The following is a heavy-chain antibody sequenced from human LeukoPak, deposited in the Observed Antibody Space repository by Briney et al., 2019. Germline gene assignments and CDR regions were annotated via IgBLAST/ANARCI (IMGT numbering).Heavy chain of an antibody. J-gene: IGHJ4*02. D-gene: IGHD3-16*02. V-gene: IGHV3-66*01. CDR2: IFSDGRA. CDR3: ARDISRQYYFDY. Sequence: GGSLRLSCAASGFSVSSNYMRWVRQAPGKGLEWVSVIFSDGRAYYADSVRGRFTISRDSSKNTLYLQMNSLSAEDTAVYYCARDISRQYYFDYWGQGTLVTVSS. CDR1: GFSVSSNY.